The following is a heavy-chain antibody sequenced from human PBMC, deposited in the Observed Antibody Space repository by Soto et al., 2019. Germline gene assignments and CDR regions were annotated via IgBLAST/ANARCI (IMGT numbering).Heavy chain of an antibody. J-gene: IGHJ6*02. Sequence: PVGSLRLSCAASVFTFSSYEMTWVRQAPGKGLERVPYMSSSGSTISYADSVKGRFTISRDNAKNSLYLQRNSRRGGDTSVYYGARGSPVVVPAAIADYDCYGMDVWGQGTTVTVSS. CDR1: VFTFSSYE. CDR3: ARGSPVVVPAAIADYDCYGMDV. D-gene: IGHD2-2*01. CDR2: MSSSGSTI. V-gene: IGHV3-48*03.